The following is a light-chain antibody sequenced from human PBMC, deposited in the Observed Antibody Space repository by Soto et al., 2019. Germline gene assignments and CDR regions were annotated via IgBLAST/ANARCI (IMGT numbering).Light chain of an antibody. CDR2: RAS. Sequence: EIVMRQSPATLSLSPGERATLSCRASLSVSSDLACYRQKPGQAPRLLIYRASTRATGIPARFSGSGSGTEFTLTISSLQSEDFAVYYCQQVHNWPPITFGQGTRLEIK. CDR1: LSVSSD. CDR3: QQVHNWPPIT. V-gene: IGKV3-15*01. J-gene: IGKJ5*01.